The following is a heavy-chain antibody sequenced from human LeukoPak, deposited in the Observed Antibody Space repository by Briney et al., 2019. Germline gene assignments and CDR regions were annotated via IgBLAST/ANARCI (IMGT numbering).Heavy chain of an antibody. CDR2: INPNSGGT. V-gene: IGHV1-2*02. CDR1: GYTFTGYY. D-gene: IGHD3-22*01. J-gene: IGHJ4*02. CDR3: VRVVIDSSGSYYSFFDY. Sequence: GASVKVSCTASGYTFTGYYMHWVRQAPGQGLEWMGWINPNSGGTNYAQKFQGRVTMTRDTSISTAYMELSSLRSEDTAVYYCVRVVIDSSGSYYSFFDYWGQGTLVTVSS.